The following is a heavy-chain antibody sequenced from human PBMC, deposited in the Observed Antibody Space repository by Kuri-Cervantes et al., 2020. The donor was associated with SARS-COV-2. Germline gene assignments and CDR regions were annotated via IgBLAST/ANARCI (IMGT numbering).Heavy chain of an antibody. D-gene: IGHD3-22*01. Sequence: GGSLRLSCKGSGYSFTSYWIGWVRQMPGKGLEWMGIIYPGDSDTRYSPSFQGQVTISADKSISTAYLQWSSLKASDTAMYYCAMVGYYDSSGYADYWGQGTLVTVSS. J-gene: IGHJ4*02. CDR2: IYPGDSDT. CDR1: GYSFTSYW. CDR3: AMVGYYDSSGYADY. V-gene: IGHV5-51*01.